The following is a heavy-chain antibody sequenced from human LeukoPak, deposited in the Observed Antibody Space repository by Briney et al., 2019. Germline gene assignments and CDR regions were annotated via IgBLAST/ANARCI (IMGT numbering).Heavy chain of an antibody. CDR3: ARILRSSGGFHY. CDR2: ISYRGTT. V-gene: IGHV4-31*02. D-gene: IGHD2-15*01. Sequence: PSETLSLTCTVSGGSISNSGGFYWRWIRQHPGDGLEWIGFISYRGTTYYNPSLKSRVSMSVDTSRSQFSLRLTSVTDVDTAVYYCARILRSSGGFHYWGQGTLVNVSS. CDR1: GGSISNSGGFY. J-gene: IGHJ4*02.